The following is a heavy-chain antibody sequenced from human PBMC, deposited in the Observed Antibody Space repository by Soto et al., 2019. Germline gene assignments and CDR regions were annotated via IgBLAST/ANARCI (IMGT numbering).Heavy chain of an antibody. Sequence: SETLSLTCTVSGGSISSYYWSWIRQPPGKGLEWIGYIFHSGSTNYRPSLKSRVTISIDTSRNQFSLKLSSVTAADTAIYYCARSISGDPWFDPWGQGTLVTVSS. D-gene: IGHD6-6*01. CDR2: IFHSGST. CDR1: GGSISSYY. V-gene: IGHV4-59*01. CDR3: ARSISGDPWFDP. J-gene: IGHJ5*02.